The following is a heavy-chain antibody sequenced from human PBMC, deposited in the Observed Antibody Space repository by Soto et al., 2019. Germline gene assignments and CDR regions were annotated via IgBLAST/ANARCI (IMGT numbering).Heavy chain of an antibody. Sequence: GGSLRLSCAASGFTFSIFGMHWVRQAPGKGLEWVSYISSSASNTYYADSVKGRFTISRDNAKNSLYLQMKLSSVTAADTAVYYCARRIAARPTGGWFDPWGQGTLVTVSS. CDR2: ISSSASNT. V-gene: IGHV3-48*01. J-gene: IGHJ5*02. CDR1: GFTFSIFG. D-gene: IGHD6-6*01. CDR3: ARRIAARPTGGWFDP.